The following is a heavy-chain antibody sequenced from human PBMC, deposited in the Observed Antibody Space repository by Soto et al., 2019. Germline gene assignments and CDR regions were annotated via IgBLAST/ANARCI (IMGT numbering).Heavy chain of an antibody. CDR1: GFTFTSSA. D-gene: IGHD1-26*01. J-gene: IGHJ4*02. CDR3: AWELLGSGVWAFDY. V-gene: IGHV1-58*01. Sequence: SVKVSCKASGFTFTSSAVQWVRQARGQRLEWIGWIVVGSGNTNYAQEFQERVTITRDMSTSTAYMELSSLRSEDTAVYYCAWELLGSGVWAFDYWGQGTLVTVSS. CDR2: IVVGSGNT.